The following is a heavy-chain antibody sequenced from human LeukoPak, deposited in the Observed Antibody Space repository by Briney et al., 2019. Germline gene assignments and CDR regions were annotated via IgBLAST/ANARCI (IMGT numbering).Heavy chain of an antibody. CDR3: AKDPYGTRYFDY. CDR1: RFTFSRNA. J-gene: IGHJ4*02. V-gene: IGHV3-23*01. CDR2: LSGSGGDT. D-gene: IGHD2-2*01. Sequence: GSLRLSCVASRFTFSRNAMSWVRQAPGKGLEWVSSLSGSGGDTYYADSVKGRFTISRDNSKNTVYLQMNSLKAEDTAVYYCAKDPYGTRYFDYWGQGTLVTVSS.